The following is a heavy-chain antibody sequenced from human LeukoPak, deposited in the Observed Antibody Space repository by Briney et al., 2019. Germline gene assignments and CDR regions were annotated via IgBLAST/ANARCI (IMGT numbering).Heavy chain of an antibody. J-gene: IGHJ4*02. CDR1: GFTFSSYA. CDR3: TRARGHRVYGTLDY. D-gene: IGHD2/OR15-2a*01. Sequence: PGGSLRLSCSASGFTFSSYAMRWVRQAPGKGLEYISAISSDGDSTYLTDSVKGRFTISGDISKNTVYLQMNSLRAEDTAVYYCTRARGHRVYGTLDYWGQGTLVTVSS. V-gene: IGHV3-64*04. CDR2: ISSDGDST.